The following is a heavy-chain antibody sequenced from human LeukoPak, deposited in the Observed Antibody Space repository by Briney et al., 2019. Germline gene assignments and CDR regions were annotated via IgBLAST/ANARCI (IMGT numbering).Heavy chain of an antibody. CDR2: INHSGST. Sequence: EASETLSLTCAVYGGSFSGYYWSWIRQPPGKGLEWIGEINHSGSTNYNPSLKSRVTISVDRSKNQFSLKLSSVTAADTAVYYCARADYQNPRGSAFDIWGQGTMVTVSS. V-gene: IGHV4-34*01. D-gene: IGHD4-11*01. J-gene: IGHJ3*02. CDR3: ARADYQNPRGSAFDI. CDR1: GGSFSGYY.